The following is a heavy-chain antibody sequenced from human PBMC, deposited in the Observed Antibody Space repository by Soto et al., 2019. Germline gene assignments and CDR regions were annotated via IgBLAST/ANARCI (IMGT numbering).Heavy chain of an antibody. CDR2: IYYSGST. D-gene: IGHD6-19*01. CDR1: GGSISSGGYY. J-gene: IGHJ4*02. Sequence: SETLSLTCTVSGGSISSGGYYWSWIRQHPGKGLEWIGYIYYSGSTYYNPSLKSRVTISVDTSKNQFSLKLSSVTAADTAVYYCARGREQWLVPIHPSFDYWGQGTLVTVSS. V-gene: IGHV4-31*03. CDR3: ARGREQWLVPIHPSFDY.